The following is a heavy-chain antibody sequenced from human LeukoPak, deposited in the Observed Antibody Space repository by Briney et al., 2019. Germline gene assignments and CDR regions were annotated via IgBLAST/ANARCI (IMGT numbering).Heavy chain of an antibody. J-gene: IGHJ6*03. Sequence: SETLSLTCTVSGGSITMYYWTWIRQPPGKGLEWIGYVDHTGSTNFNPSLNGRVSISRDTSKNLFSLRLRSVTAADTAVYFCARGRVSSSTWYSTYYYYFYMDVWGKGTTVTVSS. V-gene: IGHV4-59*01. CDR1: GGSITMYY. CDR3: ARGRVSSSTWYSTYYYYFYMDV. CDR2: VDHTGST. D-gene: IGHD4-11*01.